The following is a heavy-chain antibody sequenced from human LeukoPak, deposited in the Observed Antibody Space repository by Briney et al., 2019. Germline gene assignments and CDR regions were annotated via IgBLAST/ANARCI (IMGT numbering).Heavy chain of an antibody. V-gene: IGHV1-69*06. J-gene: IGHJ3*02. CDR2: IIPIFGTA. D-gene: IGHD2-2*02. CDR3: ARDGLEGYCSSTSCYSAFDI. CDR1: GGTFSSCA. Sequence: GASVKVSCKASGGTFSSCAISWVRQAPGQGLEWMGGIIPIFGTANYAQKFQGRVTITADKSTSTAYMELSSLRSEDTAVYYCARDGLEGYCSSTSCYSAFDIWGQGTMVTVSS.